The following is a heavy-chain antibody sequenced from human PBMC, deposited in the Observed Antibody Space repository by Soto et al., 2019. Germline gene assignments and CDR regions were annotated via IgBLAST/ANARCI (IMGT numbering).Heavy chain of an antibody. CDR1: GFTFSNYG. V-gene: IGHV3-23*01. D-gene: IGHD5-12*01. Sequence: GGSLRLSCAASGFTFSNYGMSWVRQAPGKGLEWVSGISGSGGTTYYADPVKGRFAISRDNSKNTLYLQMNSLRAEDTAVYYCAIDLNGVVGTGPDIWGQGTMVTGSS. J-gene: IGHJ3*02. CDR2: ISGSGGTT. CDR3: AIDLNGVVGTGPDI.